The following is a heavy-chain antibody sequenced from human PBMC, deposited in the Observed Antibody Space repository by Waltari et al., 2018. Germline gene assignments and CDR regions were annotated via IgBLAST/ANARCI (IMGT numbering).Heavy chain of an antibody. CDR1: GGSISSHY. D-gene: IGHD3-22*01. J-gene: IGHJ3*02. Sequence: QVQLQESGPGLVKPSETLSLTCTVSGGSISSHYWSWLRQPPGKGLEWIWYIYYSGSTNYNPSLKSRVTISVDTSKNQFSLKLSSVTAADTAVYYCARDMIVVANDAFDIWGQGTMVTVSS. CDR2: IYYSGST. V-gene: IGHV4-59*11. CDR3: ARDMIVVANDAFDI.